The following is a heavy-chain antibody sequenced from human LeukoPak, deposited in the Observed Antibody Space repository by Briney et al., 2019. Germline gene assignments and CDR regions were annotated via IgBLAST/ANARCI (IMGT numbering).Heavy chain of an antibody. Sequence: PGGSLRLSCAASGFTFSSYSMNWVRQAPGKGLEWVSVIYSGGSTYYADSVKGRFTISRDNSKNTLYLQMNSLRAEDTAVYYCARESITMVRGVQYYFDYWGQGTLVTVSS. V-gene: IGHV3-53*01. CDR2: IYSGGST. CDR3: ARESITMVRGVQYYFDY. CDR1: GFTFSSYS. D-gene: IGHD3-10*01. J-gene: IGHJ4*02.